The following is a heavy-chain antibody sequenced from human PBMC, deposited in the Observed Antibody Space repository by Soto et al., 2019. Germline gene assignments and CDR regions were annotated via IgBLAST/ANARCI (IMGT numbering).Heavy chain of an antibody. Sequence: QPGGSLRLSCVASGFPYSVYSMDWVRQVPGKGLEWLAYVSPGGDTIHYADSVNGRFSISRDTPRNSVFLQMNSLRHEDTAVYYCARGFRANSFDVWGPGTVVTVSS. CDR3: ARGFRANSFDV. CDR2: VSPGGDTI. CDR1: GFPYSVYS. V-gene: IGHV3-48*02. J-gene: IGHJ3*01.